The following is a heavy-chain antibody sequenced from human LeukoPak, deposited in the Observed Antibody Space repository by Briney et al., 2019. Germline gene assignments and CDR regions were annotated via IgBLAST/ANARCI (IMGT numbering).Heavy chain of an antibody. CDR3: AKPDCSSTSCYQSSYGIIDY. D-gene: IGHD2-2*01. V-gene: IGHV3-30*02. CDR1: GFTFSSYG. J-gene: IGHJ4*02. Sequence: EGSLRLSCAASGFTFSSYGMHWVREAPGKGLEWVAFIRYDGSNKYYADSVKGRFTISRDNSKNTMYLQMNSLRAEDTAVYYCAKPDCSSTSCYQSSYGIIDYWGQGTLVTVSS. CDR2: IRYDGSNK.